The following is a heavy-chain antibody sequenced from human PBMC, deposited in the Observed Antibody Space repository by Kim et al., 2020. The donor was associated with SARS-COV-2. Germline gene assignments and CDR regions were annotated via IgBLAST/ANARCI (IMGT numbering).Heavy chain of an antibody. J-gene: IGHJ5*02. CDR1: GFIFSGFA. CDR2: IRSKNNKYAT. CDR3: VRGAGGLVYDVLSP. D-gene: IGHD3-9*01. V-gene: IGHV3-73*01. Sequence: GGSLRLSCAASGFIFSGFALHWVRQAPGKGLEWVGRIRSKNNKYATAYASAVQGRFIVSSSDSKSMAYLQMNSLKTEDTAVYYFVRGAGGLVYDVLSPWGQGTRVTVS.